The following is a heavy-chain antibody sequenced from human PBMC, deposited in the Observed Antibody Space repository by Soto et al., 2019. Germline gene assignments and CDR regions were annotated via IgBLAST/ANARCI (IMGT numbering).Heavy chain of an antibody. D-gene: IGHD3-16*01. CDR3: ARDVAVPGETDRFDS. V-gene: IGHV4-4*02. Sequence: KPSETLSLTCAVSGDSISTNKWWSWVRQAPGKGLEWIGEVYHNGNTNYNPSLKSRVTMSVDTSKNQFSLKLTSVTAADTAIYYCARDVAVPGETDRFDSWGQGTLVTVSS. CDR1: GDSISTNKW. CDR2: VYHNGNT. J-gene: IGHJ4*02.